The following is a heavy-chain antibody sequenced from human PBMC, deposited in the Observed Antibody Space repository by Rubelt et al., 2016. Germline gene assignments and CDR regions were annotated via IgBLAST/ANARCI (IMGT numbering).Heavy chain of an antibody. CDR2: IWYDGSNK. CDR3: ARDYSGYDTNWYFDL. Sequence: GPGKGLEWVAVIWYDGSNKYYADSVKGRFTISRDNSKNTLYLQMNSLRAEDTAVYYCARDYSGYDTNWYFDLWGRGTLVTVSS. J-gene: IGHJ2*01. D-gene: IGHD5-12*01. V-gene: IGHV3-33*01.